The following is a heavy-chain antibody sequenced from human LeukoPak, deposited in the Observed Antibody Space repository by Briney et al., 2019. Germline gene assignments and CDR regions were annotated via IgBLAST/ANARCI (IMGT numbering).Heavy chain of an antibody. D-gene: IGHD6-13*01. J-gene: IGHJ4*02. CDR1: GFTFSSYG. CDR2: IWYDGSNK. CDR3: ASAGDGSWYPFDY. V-gene: IGHV3-33*01. Sequence: GSLRLSCAASGFTFSSYGMHWVRQAPGKGLEWVAVIWYDGSNKYYADSVKGRFTISRDNSKNTLYLQMNSLRAEDTAVYYCASAGDGSWYPFDYWGQETLVTVSS.